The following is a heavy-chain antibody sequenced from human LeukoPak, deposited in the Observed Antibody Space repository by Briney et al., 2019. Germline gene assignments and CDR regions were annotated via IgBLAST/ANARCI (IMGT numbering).Heavy chain of an antibody. V-gene: IGHV4-39*01. CDR2: IYYSGST. Sequence: KGLEWIGSIYYSGSTYYNPSLKSRVTISVDTSKNQFSLKLSSVTAADTAVYYCARQTYYYDSSGYYRANYYYYYGMDVWGQGTTVTVSS. CDR3: ARQTYYYDSSGYYRANYYYYYGMDV. J-gene: IGHJ6*02. D-gene: IGHD3-22*01.